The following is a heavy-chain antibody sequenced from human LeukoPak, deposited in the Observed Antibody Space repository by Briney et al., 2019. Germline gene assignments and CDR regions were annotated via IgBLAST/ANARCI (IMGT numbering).Heavy chain of an antibody. J-gene: IGHJ4*02. CDR2: IWYDGSNK. V-gene: IGHV3-33*08. CDR1: GFTFSSYA. CDR3: AREGSVLRYFEAIDY. D-gene: IGHD3-9*01. Sequence: GRSLRLSCAASGFTFSSYAMHWVRQAPGKGLEWVAVIWYDGSNKYYADSVKGRFSISRDNSKNTLYLQMNSLRAEDTAVYYCAREGSVLRYFEAIDYWGQGTLVTVSS.